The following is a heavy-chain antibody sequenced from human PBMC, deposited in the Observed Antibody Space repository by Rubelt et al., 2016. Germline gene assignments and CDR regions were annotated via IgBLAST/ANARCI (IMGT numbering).Heavy chain of an antibody. V-gene: IGHV4-38-2*02. CDR1: GYSISSGYY. J-gene: IGHJ4*02. D-gene: IGHD6-19*01. Sequence: QVQLQESGPGLVKPSETLSLTCTVSGYSISSGYYWGWIRQPPGKGLEWIGSIYHSGSTYYNPSRKSRGTISVDTPKNQFSLKLSSVTAADTAVYDCARDHSSGWYLEGFFDYWGQGTLVTVSS. CDR2: IYHSGST. CDR3: ARDHSSGWYLEGFFDY.